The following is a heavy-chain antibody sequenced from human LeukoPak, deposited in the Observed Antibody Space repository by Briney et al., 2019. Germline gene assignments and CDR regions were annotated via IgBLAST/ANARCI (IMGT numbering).Heavy chain of an antibody. D-gene: IGHD3-16*01. CDR3: AAGIMIPAGFDY. CDR2: FDPEDGER. V-gene: IGHV1-24*01. J-gene: IGHJ4*02. CDR1: GDTLAELS. Sequence: ASVKVSCKVSGDTLAELSMYWVRQSPGKGLECLGTFDPEDGERIYAQKFRGRVTMTGDTSTDTAYMELTSLTSEDTAVYYCAAGIMIPAGFDYWGQGTLVTVSS.